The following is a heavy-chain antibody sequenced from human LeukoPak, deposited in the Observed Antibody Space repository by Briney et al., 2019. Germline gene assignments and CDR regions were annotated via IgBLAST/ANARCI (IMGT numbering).Heavy chain of an antibody. CDR2: IHSSGTT. J-gene: IGHJ3*02. Sequence: MPSETLPLTCSVSGASISNYYWSWIRQPPGKGLEWIGYIHSSGTTDYNPSLEGRVSMSVGSSKDQFSLKLTSVTAADTAVYFCARHLGRQFRFFEWEGAFEIWGQGTRVTVSS. D-gene: IGHD3-3*01. CDR3: ARHLGRQFRFFEWEGAFEI. V-gene: IGHV4-59*08. CDR1: GASISNYY.